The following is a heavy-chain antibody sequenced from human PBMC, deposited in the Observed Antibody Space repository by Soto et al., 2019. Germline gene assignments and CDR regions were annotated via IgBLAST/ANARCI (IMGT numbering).Heavy chain of an antibody. CDR2: INHSGST. CDR3: ARAYYGVCDY. V-gene: IGHV4-34*01. Sequence: SETLSLTCAVYGGSFSGYYWSWIRQPPGKGLEWIGEINHSGSTNYNPSLKSRVTISVDTSKNQFSLKLSFVTAADTAVYYCARAYYGVCDYWGQGTLVTVSS. CDR1: GGSFSGYY. D-gene: IGHD3-3*01. J-gene: IGHJ4*02.